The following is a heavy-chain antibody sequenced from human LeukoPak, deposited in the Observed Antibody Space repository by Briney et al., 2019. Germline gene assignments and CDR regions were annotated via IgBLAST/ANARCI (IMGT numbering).Heavy chain of an antibody. D-gene: IGHD1-26*01. V-gene: IGHV3-48*04. CDR2: ISSSSSTI. CDR3: ARAHLGSPDY. J-gene: IGHJ4*02. CDR1: GFTFSSYS. Sequence: GGSLRLSCAASGFTFSSYSMNWVRQAPGKGLEWVSYISSSSSTIYYADSVKGRFTISRDNAKNSLYLQMNSLRAEDTAVYYCARAHLGSPDYWGQGTLVTVSS.